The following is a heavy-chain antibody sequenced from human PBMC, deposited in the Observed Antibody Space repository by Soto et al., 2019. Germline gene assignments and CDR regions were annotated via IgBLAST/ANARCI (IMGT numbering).Heavy chain of an antibody. J-gene: IGHJ4*02. CDR3: ASAARWSVGSCDSPFDF. V-gene: IGHV1-69*01. D-gene: IGHD2-15*01. CDR1: GDTFNNYA. Sequence: QVQLVQSGAEVKKPGSSVKVSCKASGDTFNNYAFSWVRQAPGQGLEWMGGIIPIFGSPDYTQKCQGAVTIAADESTSTAYMELSSLRSEVTVVYYCASAARWSVGSCDSPFDFWGQGTLVTVSS. CDR2: IIPIFGSP.